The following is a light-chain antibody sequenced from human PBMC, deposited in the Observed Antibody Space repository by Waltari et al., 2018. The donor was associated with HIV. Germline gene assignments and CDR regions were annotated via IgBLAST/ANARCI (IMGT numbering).Light chain of an antibody. CDR1: QTLLHKNGKNY. CDR3: MQALHTPIT. Sequence: DVLLAPPPASLPATPVLSAALACTSSQTLLHKNGKNYLDWYVKKSGQTPQLLMYMSSNLAAGVPVRFSGSGSGTDFTLKISRVEAEDVGLYYCMQALHTPITFGQGTRLEI. CDR2: MSS. V-gene: IGKV2-28*01. J-gene: IGKJ5*01.